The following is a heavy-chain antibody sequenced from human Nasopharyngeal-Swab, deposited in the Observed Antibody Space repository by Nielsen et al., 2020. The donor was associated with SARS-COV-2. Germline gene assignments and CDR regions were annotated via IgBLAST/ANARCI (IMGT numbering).Heavy chain of an antibody. CDR2: IIPIFGTA. D-gene: IGHD3-10*01. Sequence: WVRQAPGQGLEWMGGIIPIFGTANYAQKFQGRVTITADESPSTAYMELSSLRSEDTAVYYCARGGITMVRGVIINYYYYYMDVWGKGTTVTVSS. CDR3: ARGGITMVRGVIINYYYYYMDV. V-gene: IGHV1-69*01. J-gene: IGHJ6*03.